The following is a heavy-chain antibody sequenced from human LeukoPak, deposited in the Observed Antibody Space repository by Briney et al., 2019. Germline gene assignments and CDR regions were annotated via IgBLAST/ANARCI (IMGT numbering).Heavy chain of an antibody. CDR3: AKDQETTVTPYYFDY. Sequence: GGSLRLSCAASGFTFSNAWMSWVRQAPGKGLEWVSAISGSGGSTYYADSVKGRFTISRDNSKNTLYLQMDSLRAEDTAVYYCAKDQETTVTPYYFDYWGQGTLVTVSS. CDR1: GFTFSNAW. CDR2: ISGSGGST. D-gene: IGHD4-17*01. J-gene: IGHJ4*02. V-gene: IGHV3-23*01.